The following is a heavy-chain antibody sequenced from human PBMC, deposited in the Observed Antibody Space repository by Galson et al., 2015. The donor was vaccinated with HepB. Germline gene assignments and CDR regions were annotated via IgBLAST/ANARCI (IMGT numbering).Heavy chain of an antibody. CDR3: ARWASGSYPNKYFDY. D-gene: IGHD1-26*01. J-gene: IGHJ4*02. V-gene: IGHV5-51*01. Sequence: QSGAEVKKPGESLKISCKGSGYSFISYWIAWVRQMPGKGLEWMGIIYPGDSETRYSPSFQGQVTISADKSISTAYLQWSSLKASDTAMYYCARWASGSYPNKYFDYWGQGILVTVSS. CDR2: IYPGDSET. CDR1: GYSFISYW.